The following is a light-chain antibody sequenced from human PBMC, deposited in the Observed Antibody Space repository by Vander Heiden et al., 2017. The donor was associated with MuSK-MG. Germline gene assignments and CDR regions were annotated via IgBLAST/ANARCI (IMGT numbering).Light chain of an antibody. V-gene: IGKV3-11*01. CDR3: QQLSNWPPLT. J-gene: IGKJ4*02. CDR1: VSVSSY. CDR2: DSS. Sequence: EVVLTQSPATLSLSPGERATLSCRASVSVSSYVAWYQHKPGQAPRLLIYDSSKRATGIPARFRGSWYGTDFTLTISSLEPEDLAVYYCQQLSNWPPLTFGGWTKAELK.